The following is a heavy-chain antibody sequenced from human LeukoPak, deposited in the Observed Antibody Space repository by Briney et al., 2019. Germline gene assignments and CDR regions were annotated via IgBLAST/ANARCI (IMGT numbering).Heavy chain of an antibody. V-gene: IGHV3-11*04. CDR3: ASSLQDRRHYFSPGAVDI. J-gene: IGHJ3*02. CDR2: IGRSDTTV. CDR1: GFIFSDYY. Sequence: GGSLRLSCAASGFIFSDYYMNWIRRAPGKGLEWVSYIGRSDTTVHYGDSVKGRVTISRDNAKDSLYLQINRLRAEDTAVYYGASSLQDRRHYFSPGAVDIWGQGTMVTVSS. D-gene: IGHD2/OR15-2a*01.